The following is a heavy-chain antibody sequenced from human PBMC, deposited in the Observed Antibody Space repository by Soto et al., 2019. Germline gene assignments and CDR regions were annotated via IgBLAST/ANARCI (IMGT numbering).Heavy chain of an antibody. CDR2: ISGSGGST. CDR3: ARASSIVGATYGMDV. V-gene: IGHV3-23*01. Sequence: GGSLRLSCAASGFTFSSYAMSWVRQAPGKGLEWVSAISGSGGSTYYADSVKGRFTISRDNSKNTLYLQMNSLRAEDTAVYYCARASSIVGATYGMDVWGQGTTVTVSS. D-gene: IGHD1-26*01. J-gene: IGHJ6*02. CDR1: GFTFSSYA.